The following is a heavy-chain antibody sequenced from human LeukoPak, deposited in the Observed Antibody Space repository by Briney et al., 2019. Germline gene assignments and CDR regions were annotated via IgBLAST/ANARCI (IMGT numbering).Heavy chain of an antibody. J-gene: IGHJ4*02. CDR3: ARGRTYDFWSGYHYYFDY. CDR1: GGSFSGYY. V-gene: IGHV4-34*01. CDR2: INHSGGT. D-gene: IGHD3-3*01. Sequence: SETLSLTCAVYGGSFSGYYWSWIRQPPGKGLEWIGEINHSGGTNYNPSLKSRVTISVDTSKNQFSLKLSSVTAADTAVYYCARGRTYDFWSGYHYYFDYWGQGTLVTVSS.